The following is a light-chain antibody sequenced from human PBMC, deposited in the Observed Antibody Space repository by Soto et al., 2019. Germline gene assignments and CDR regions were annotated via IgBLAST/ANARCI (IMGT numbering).Light chain of an antibody. Sequence: IKMTQSPSTLSSSVGDRVTITCRASHNIERWMAWYQQKPGKAPSLLIFDASTLHSGVPSRLSGSGSGTDFTLTISSMQPDDFATYYCQQFAISTTFGQGTKVDIK. CDR3: QQFAISTT. CDR1: HNIERW. V-gene: IGKV1-5*01. J-gene: IGKJ1*01. CDR2: DAS.